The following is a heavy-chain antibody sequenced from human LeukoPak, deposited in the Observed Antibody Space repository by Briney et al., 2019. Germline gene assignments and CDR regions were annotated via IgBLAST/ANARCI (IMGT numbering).Heavy chain of an antibody. J-gene: IGHJ4*02. D-gene: IGHD2-2*01. CDR1: GYTFTSYG. CDR3: ASGSLGYCSSTSCYWVGYYFDY. V-gene: IGHV1-18*01. Sequence: ASVKVSCKASGYTFTSYGISWVRQAPGQGLEWMGWISAYNGNTNYAQKLQGRVTMTTDTSTSTAYMELSSLRSEDTAVYYCASGSLGYCSSTSCYWVGYYFDYWGQGTLVTVSS. CDR2: ISAYNGNT.